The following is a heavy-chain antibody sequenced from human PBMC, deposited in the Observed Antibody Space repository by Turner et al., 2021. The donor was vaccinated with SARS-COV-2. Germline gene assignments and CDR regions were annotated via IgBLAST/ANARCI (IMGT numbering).Heavy chain of an antibody. CDR3: ARDCSIPSCEA. J-gene: IGHJ5*02. V-gene: IGHV3-33*01. Sequence: QVQLVESGGGVVQPGRSLRLSCAASGFTFSSNGMHWVRQAPGKGLEWVAVIWYDGSNKYYADSVKGRFTISRDNSKNTLYLQMNSLRAEDTAVYYCARDCSIPSCEAWGQGTLVTVSS. CDR1: GFTFSSNG. CDR2: IWYDGSNK. D-gene: IGHD2-2*01.